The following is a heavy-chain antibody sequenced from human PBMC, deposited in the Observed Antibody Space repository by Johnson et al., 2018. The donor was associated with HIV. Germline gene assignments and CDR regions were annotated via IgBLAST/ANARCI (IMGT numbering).Heavy chain of an antibody. CDR3: AKGRSGTTASIDAFDI. D-gene: IGHD1-7*01. Sequence: QVQLVESGGGLVKPGGSLRLSCVASGFTFSDYYMSWIRQAPGKGLEWISYISSSDSTIYSADSVQGRFTISRDNAKKSLYLQMNSLRAEDTAVYYCAKGRSGTTASIDAFDIWGQGTMVTVSS. CDR2: ISSSDSTI. J-gene: IGHJ3*02. V-gene: IGHV3-11*04. CDR1: GFTFSDYY.